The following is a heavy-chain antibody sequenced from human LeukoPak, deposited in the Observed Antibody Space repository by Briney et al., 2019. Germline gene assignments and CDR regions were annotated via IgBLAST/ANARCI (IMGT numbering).Heavy chain of an antibody. D-gene: IGHD3-22*01. CDR3: ARLRFSGYYRFDY. CDR1: GFTFSSYA. CDR2: INHSGST. J-gene: IGHJ4*02. Sequence: GSLRLSCAASGFTFSSYAMSWVRQPPGKGLEWIGEINHSGSTNYNPSLKSRVTISVDTSKNQFSLKLSSVTAADTAVYYCARLRFSGYYRFDYWGQGTLVTVSS. V-gene: IGHV4-34*01.